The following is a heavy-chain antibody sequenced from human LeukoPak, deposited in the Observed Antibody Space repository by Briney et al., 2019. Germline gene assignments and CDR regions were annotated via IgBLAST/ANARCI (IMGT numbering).Heavy chain of an antibody. CDR1: GFTFTKYA. D-gene: IGHD6-6*01. Sequence: GASVRVSCKTSGFTFTKYAITWVRQAPGQGLEWMGWISTYNGDTKYAQKFQGRVTMTTYTSTSTAYMELRSLRSDDTAVYYCARGTSGAARRRTKNWFDPWGQGTLVTVSS. V-gene: IGHV1-18*01. CDR2: ISTYNGDT. CDR3: ARGTSGAARRRTKNWFDP. J-gene: IGHJ5*02.